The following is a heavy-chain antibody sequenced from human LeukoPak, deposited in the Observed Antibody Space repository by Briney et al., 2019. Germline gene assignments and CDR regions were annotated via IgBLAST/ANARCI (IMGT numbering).Heavy chain of an antibody. CDR1: GYTFTSYD. CDR2: MNPNSGNT. V-gene: IGHV1-8*01. J-gene: IGHJ6*02. Sequence: GASVKVSCKASGYTFTSYDINWVRQATGQGLEWMGWMNPNSGNTGYAQKFQGRVTMTRNTSISTAYMELSSLRSEDTAVYYCARDSWLGDSSGWYWQYGMDVWGQGTTVTVSS. D-gene: IGHD6-19*01. CDR3: ARDSWLGDSSGWYWQYGMDV.